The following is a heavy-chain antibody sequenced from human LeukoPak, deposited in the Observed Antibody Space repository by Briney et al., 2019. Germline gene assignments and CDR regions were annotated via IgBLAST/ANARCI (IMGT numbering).Heavy chain of an antibody. J-gene: IGHJ4*02. V-gene: IGHV3-48*03. CDR1: GFTFSSYE. D-gene: IGHD2-15*01. Sequence: GGSLRLSCAASGFTFSSYEMNWVRQAPGKGLEWVSYISSSGSTIYYADSVKGRFTISRDNAKNSLYLQMNSLRAEDTAVYYCARVGFACSGGSCYFDYWGQGTLVTVSS. CDR3: ARVGFACSGGSCYFDY. CDR2: ISSSGSTI.